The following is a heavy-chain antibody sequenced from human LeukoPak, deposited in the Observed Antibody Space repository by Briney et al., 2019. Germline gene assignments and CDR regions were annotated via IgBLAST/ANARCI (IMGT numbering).Heavy chain of an antibody. J-gene: IGHJ5*02. V-gene: IGHV4-34*01. CDR3: ARDLGPNNWFDP. CDR1: GGSFSGYY. Sequence: SETLSLTCAVYGGSFSGYYWGWIRQPPGKGLEWIGEINHSGSTNYNPSLKSRVTISVDTSKNQFSLKLSSVTAADTAVYYCARDLGPNNWFDPWGQGTLVTVSS. CDR2: INHSGST.